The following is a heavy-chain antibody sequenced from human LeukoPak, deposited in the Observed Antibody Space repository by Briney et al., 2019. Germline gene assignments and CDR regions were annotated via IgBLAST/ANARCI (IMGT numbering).Heavy chain of an antibody. CDR3: ARVTVRGYSYGHRASYP. D-gene: IGHD5-18*01. V-gene: IGHV1-2*02. Sequence: VASVKVSCKASGYTFTGYYMHWVRQAPGQGLEWMGWINPNSGGTNYAQKLQGRVTMTTDTSTSTAYMELRSLRSDDTAVYYCARVTVRGYSYGHRASYPWGQGTLVTVSS. J-gene: IGHJ5*02. CDR2: INPNSGGT. CDR1: GYTFTGYY.